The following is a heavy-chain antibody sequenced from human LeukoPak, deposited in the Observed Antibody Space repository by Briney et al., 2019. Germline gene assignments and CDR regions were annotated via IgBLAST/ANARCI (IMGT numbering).Heavy chain of an antibody. CDR1: GGSIRSSSYY. Sequence: PSETLSLTCTISGGSIRSSSYYWGWIRQPPGKGLEWIGSIYYSGSTNYNPSLKSRVTISVDTSKNQFSLKLSSVTAADTAVYYCARFVVGGVLLWFGEFVYWGQGTLVTVSS. CDR2: IYYSGST. D-gene: IGHD3-10*01. J-gene: IGHJ4*02. V-gene: IGHV4-39*01. CDR3: ARFVVGGVLLWFGEFVY.